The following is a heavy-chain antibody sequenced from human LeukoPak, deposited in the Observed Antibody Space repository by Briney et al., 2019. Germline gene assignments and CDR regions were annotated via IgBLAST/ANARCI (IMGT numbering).Heavy chain of an antibody. CDR1: TFTFNNHG. V-gene: IGHV3-30*03. Sequence: PGGSLRLSCVTSTFTFNNHGMHWVRQAPGKGLEWVAVIASDGGVKHYANSVKGRFVHFRDDSKNTLYLQMSNLIVDDTAVYYCVPEATWGQWYFDHWGQGTPVTVSS. J-gene: IGHJ4*02. CDR2: IASDGGVK. CDR3: VPEATWGQWYFDH. D-gene: IGHD6-19*01.